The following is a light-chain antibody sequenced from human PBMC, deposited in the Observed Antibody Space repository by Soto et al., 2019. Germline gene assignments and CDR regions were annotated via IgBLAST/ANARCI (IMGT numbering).Light chain of an antibody. CDR2: GAS. Sequence: EIVLTQSPGTLAFSPGERATLSCRASQSVTNNYLAWYQQKPGQAPRLLIHGASSRAAGIPDRFSGSGSGTDFTLTISRLEPEDVAVYYCQQYGTSPPDTFGQGTRLEIK. V-gene: IGKV3-20*01. CDR3: QQYGTSPPDT. CDR1: QSVTNNY. J-gene: IGKJ5*01.